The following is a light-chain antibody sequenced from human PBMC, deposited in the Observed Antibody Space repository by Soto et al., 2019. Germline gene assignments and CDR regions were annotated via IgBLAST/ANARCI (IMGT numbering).Light chain of an antibody. V-gene: IGLV2-14*01. Sequence: QSALTQPASVSGSPGQSITISCTGTSSDVGSYNYVSWYQQHPGKAPKLMNYDVSNRPSGVSNRFSGSKSGNTASLTISGLQAEDEADYYCSSYTSSSTLLYVFGTGTKLTVL. CDR3: SSYTSSSTLLYV. J-gene: IGLJ1*01. CDR1: SSDVGSYNY. CDR2: DVS.